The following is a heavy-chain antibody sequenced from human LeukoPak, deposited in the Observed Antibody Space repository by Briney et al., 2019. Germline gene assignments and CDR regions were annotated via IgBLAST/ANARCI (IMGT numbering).Heavy chain of an antibody. J-gene: IGHJ4*02. CDR3: AKVRGYYYDSSGYIDY. V-gene: IGHV3-30*04. Sequence: TGGSLRLSCAASGFTFSSYAMHWVRQAPGKGLEWVAVISYDGSNKYYADSVKGRFTISRDNSKNTLYLQMNSLRAEDTAVYYCAKVRGYYYDSSGYIDYWGQGTLVTVSS. CDR2: ISYDGSNK. CDR1: GFTFSSYA. D-gene: IGHD3-22*01.